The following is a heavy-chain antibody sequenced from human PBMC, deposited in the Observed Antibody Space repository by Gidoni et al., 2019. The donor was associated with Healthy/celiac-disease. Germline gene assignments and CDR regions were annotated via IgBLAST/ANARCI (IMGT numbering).Heavy chain of an antibody. J-gene: IGHJ4*02. V-gene: IGHV3-49*04. CDR3: TSGTTIFDY. CDR2: IRSKAYCGTT. CDR1: GFTFVDYS. Sequence: EVQLVESGGGVVQPGRALRLSCPASGFTFVDYSMRWVRQAPWNGLVWVGFIRSKAYCGTTEYAASVKGRFTISRDDSKSIAYLQMNSLKTEDTAVYYCTSGTTIFDYWGQGTLVTVSS. D-gene: IGHD1-7*01.